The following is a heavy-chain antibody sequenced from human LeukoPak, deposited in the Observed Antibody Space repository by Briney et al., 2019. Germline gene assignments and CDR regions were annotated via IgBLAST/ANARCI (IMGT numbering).Heavy chain of an antibody. V-gene: IGHV1-2*02. CDR3: ARDGVGDGSYFAWGRSYYFDY. CDR2: INPNSGGT. D-gene: IGHD1-26*01. J-gene: IGHJ4*02. Sequence: ASVKVSCKASGYTFTGYYMHWVRQAPGQGLEWMGWINPNSGGTNYAQKFQGRVTMTRDTSISTAYMELSRLRSDDTAVYYCARDGVGDGSYFAWGRSYYFDYWGQGTLVTVSS. CDR1: GYTFTGYY.